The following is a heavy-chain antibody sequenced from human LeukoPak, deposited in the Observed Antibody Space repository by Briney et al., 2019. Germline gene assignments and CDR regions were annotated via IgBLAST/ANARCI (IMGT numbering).Heavy chain of an antibody. CDR1: GYTFTSYA. CDR2: INAGNGNT. J-gene: IGHJ5*02. V-gene: IGHV1-3*01. Sequence: ASLKDSCKASGYTFTSYAMHWVRQTPGQRPEWMGWINAGNGNTKYSQKFQGTVTITRDTSASTAYMELSSLRSEDTAVYYCARESVAVARENWFDTWGQGTLVTVSS. CDR3: ARESVAVARENWFDT. D-gene: IGHD6-19*01.